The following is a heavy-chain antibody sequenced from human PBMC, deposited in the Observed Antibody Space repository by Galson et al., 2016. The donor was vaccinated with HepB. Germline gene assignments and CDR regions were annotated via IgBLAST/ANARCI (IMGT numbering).Heavy chain of an antibody. CDR2: IYYSGST. J-gene: IGHJ4*02. Sequence: SETLSLTCSVPGASISGYYWSWIRQPPGKGLEWIGHIYYSGSTNYNPSLKSRVTISIDTSKKQFSLKVTSVTAADTAVYSCARQSRQDGTFDYWGQGTLVTVSS. D-gene: IGHD5-24*01. CDR1: GASISGYY. CDR3: ARQSRQDGTFDY. V-gene: IGHV4-59*08.